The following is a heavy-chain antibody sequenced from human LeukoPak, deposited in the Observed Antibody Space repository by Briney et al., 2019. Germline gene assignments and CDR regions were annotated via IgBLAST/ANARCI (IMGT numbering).Heavy chain of an antibody. CDR3: ARVFARSGEISGSYYYY. CDR1: GGTFSTYA. V-gene: IGHV1-69*05. J-gene: IGHJ4*02. D-gene: IGHD1-26*01. Sequence: SVKVSCKASGGTFSTYAINWVRQAPGQGLEWMGGIIPILGTANYAQKFQGRVTITTDESTSTAYMELSSLRSEDTAVYYCARVFARSGEISGSYYYYWGQGTLVTVSS. CDR2: IIPILGTA.